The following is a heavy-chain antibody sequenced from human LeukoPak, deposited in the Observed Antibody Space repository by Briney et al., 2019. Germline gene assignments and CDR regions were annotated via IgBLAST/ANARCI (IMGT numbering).Heavy chain of an antibody. CDR1: GFTVSKNY. J-gene: IGHJ4*02. Sequence: GGSLRLSCAASGFTVSKNYMSGLRQAPGKGLEWVSVIYSGGSTYYADSVKGRFTISRDNSKNTLYLQMNSLRAEDTAVYYCARVDYGDYGFDYWGQGTLVTVSS. CDR2: IYSGGST. CDR3: ARVDYGDYGFDY. V-gene: IGHV3-66*01. D-gene: IGHD4-17*01.